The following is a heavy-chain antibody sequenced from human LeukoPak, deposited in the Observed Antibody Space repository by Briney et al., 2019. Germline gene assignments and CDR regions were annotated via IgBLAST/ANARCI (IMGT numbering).Heavy chain of an antibody. V-gene: IGHV4-59*01. Sequence: PSETLSLTCTVSGGSISSYYWSWIRQPPGKGLEWIGYIYYSGSTNSNPSLKSRVTISVDTSKNAFSLKVSSVTGADTGVYYCARLETAAGTVWFDPWGQGTLVTVSS. CDR1: GGSISSYY. CDR3: ARLETAAGTVWFDP. D-gene: IGHD6-13*01. J-gene: IGHJ5*02. CDR2: IYYSGST.